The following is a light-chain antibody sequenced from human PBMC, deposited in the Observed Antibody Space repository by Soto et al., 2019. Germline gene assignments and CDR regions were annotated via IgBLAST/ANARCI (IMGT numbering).Light chain of an antibody. V-gene: IGKV3-20*01. CDR2: GAS. J-gene: IGKJ3*01. CDR3: QQYYRSPFT. Sequence: EIVLTQSPGTLSLSPGERATLSCRASQSVSSNNLAWYQERPGQAPRVVIYGASTRATGIPERFSGSGSWTDSSLTISRLEPEGLAVYYCQQYYRSPFTCGPGTKVDIK. CDR1: QSVSSNN.